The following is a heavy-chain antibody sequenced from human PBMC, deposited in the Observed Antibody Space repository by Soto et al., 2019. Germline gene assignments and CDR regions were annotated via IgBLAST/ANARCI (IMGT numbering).Heavy chain of an antibody. CDR1: GGSISSSSYY. J-gene: IGHJ4*02. CDR2: IYYSGST. V-gene: IGHV4-39*01. Sequence: SETLSLSCTVSGGSISSSSYYWGWIRQPPGKGLEWIGSIYYSGSTYYNPSLKSRVTVSVDTSKNQYSLKLSSVTAADTAVYYCARLDEANALDYWGQGSLVTVSS. CDR3: ARLDEANALDY. D-gene: IGHD5-12*01.